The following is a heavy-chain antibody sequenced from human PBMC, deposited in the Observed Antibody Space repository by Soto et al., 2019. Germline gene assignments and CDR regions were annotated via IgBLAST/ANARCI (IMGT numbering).Heavy chain of an antibody. CDR3: ARPTSGWVGNGAYYYYMDV. V-gene: IGHV1-18*01. J-gene: IGHJ6*03. Sequence: QVQLVQSGAEVKKPGASVKVSCKASGYTFTSYGISWVRQAPGQGLEWMGWISAYNGNTNYAQKLQGRDTMTTDTATRTAYMELRSLRSDDTAVYYCARPTSGWVGNGAYYYYMDVWGKGTTVTVSS. CDR1: GYTFTSYG. CDR2: ISAYNGNT. D-gene: IGHD3-10*01.